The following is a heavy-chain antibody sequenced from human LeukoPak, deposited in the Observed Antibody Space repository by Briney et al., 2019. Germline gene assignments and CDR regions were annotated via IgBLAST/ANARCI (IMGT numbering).Heavy chain of an antibody. CDR3: ARVRRNYYGSGSYPLPLFNWFDP. Sequence: SETLSLTCTVSGGSISSSSYYWGWIRQPPGKGLEWIGSIYYSGSTYYNPSLKSRVTISVDTSKNQFSLKLSSVTAADTAVYYCARVRRNYYGSGSYPLPLFNWFDPWGQGTLVTVSS. D-gene: IGHD3-10*01. CDR1: GGSISSSSYY. V-gene: IGHV4-39*07. CDR2: IYYSGST. J-gene: IGHJ5*02.